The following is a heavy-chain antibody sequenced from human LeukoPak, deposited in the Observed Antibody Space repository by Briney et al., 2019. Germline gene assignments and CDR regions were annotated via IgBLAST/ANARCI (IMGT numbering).Heavy chain of an antibody. V-gene: IGHV3-23*01. D-gene: IGHD4-17*01. CDR2: ISGSGGST. CDR3: AKPDYGDYPPYFDY. J-gene: IGHJ4*02. Sequence: PGGSLRLSCAASGFTFSSYAMSWVRQAPGKGLEWVSAISGSGGSTYYADSVKGRFTISRDNSRNTLYLQMNSLRAKDTAVYYCAKPDYGDYPPYFDYWGQGTLVTVSS. CDR1: GFTFSSYA.